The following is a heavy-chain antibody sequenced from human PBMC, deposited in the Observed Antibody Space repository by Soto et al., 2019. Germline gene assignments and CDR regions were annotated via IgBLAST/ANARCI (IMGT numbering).Heavy chain of an antibody. V-gene: IGHV5-51*01. CDR1: VYTFANYW. CDR3: ASGNVANSFEP. D-gene: IGHD1-7*01. Sequence: GESLKIYCQRSVYTFANYWIVWLRQMPGEGLEWMGIIYPSDSTVTYSPSVQGQVTMSVDKSISTAYLQWSSLKASDAAVYYCASGNVANSFEPWGQGTLVTVSS. CDR2: IYPSDSTV. J-gene: IGHJ5*02.